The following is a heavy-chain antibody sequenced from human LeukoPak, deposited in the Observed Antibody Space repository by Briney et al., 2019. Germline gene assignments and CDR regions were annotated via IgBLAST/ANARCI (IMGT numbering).Heavy chain of an antibody. CDR3: ALYSSGWSSTYWYFDL. D-gene: IGHD6-19*01. CDR2: IIPIFGTA. J-gene: IGHJ2*01. CDR1: RGTFSSYA. V-gene: IGHV1-69*06. Sequence: GASVKVSCKASRGTFSSYAISWVRQAPGQGLEWMGGIIPIFGTANYAQKFQGRVTITADKSTSTAYMELSSLRSEDTAVYYCALYSSGWSSTYWYFDLWGRGTLVTVSS.